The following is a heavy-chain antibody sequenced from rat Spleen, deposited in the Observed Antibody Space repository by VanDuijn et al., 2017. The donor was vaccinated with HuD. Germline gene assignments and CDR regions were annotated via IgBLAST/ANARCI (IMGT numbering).Heavy chain of an antibody. V-gene: IGHV5S10*01. CDR2: ITYDGSRT. CDR1: EVTFSNYD. CDR3: ATRDGGYPH. Sequence: EVQLVESGGGLVQPGRSMQLSCAASEVTFSNYDMAWVRQAPTKGLEWVASITYDGSRTYYRDSVKGRFSISRDNSKSTLYLQMDSLRSEDTATYYCATRDGGYPHWGQGVMVTVSS. J-gene: IGHJ2*01. D-gene: IGHD1-11*01.